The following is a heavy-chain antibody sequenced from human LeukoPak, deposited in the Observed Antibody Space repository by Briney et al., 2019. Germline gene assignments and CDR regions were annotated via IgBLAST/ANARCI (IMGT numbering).Heavy chain of an antibody. D-gene: IGHD3-10*01. Sequence: PGGSLRLSCAASGFTFSNFAMSWVRQAPGKGLEWLSTISNAGSDTYYADSVKDRFTISRDNSENTLYLQMNNLGAEDTAIHYCPKVPYSDYGSGRPPFMDVWGQGTTVAVSS. CDR1: GFTFSNFA. J-gene: IGHJ6*02. V-gene: IGHV3-23*01. CDR2: ISNAGSDT. CDR3: PKVPYSDYGSGRPPFMDV.